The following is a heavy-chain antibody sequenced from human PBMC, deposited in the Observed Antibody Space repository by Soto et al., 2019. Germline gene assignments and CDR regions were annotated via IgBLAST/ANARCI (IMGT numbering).Heavy chain of an antibody. J-gene: IGHJ6*02. CDR2: IIPIFGTA. CDR1: GGTFSSYA. D-gene: IGHD2-15*01. Sequence: QVQLVQSGAEVKKPGSSVKVSCKASGGTFSSYAISWVRQAPGQGLEWMGGIIPIFGTANYAQKFQGRVTITADESTSTAYMELSSLRSEDTAVYYCYCSGGSCYSNSNYGMDVWGQGTTVTVSS. CDR3: YCSGGSCYSNSNYGMDV. V-gene: IGHV1-69*01.